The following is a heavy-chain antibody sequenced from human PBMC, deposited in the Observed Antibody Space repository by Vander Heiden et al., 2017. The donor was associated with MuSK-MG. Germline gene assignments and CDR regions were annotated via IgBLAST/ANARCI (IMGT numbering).Heavy chain of an antibody. CDR1: GFTFRTYA. D-gene: IGHD2-21*02. J-gene: IGHJ4*02. CDR3: AKDRCGGDCSRGFDY. CDR2: ISATGGSA. V-gene: IGHV3-23*01. Sequence: EVQLLESGGGLVQPGGSLRLSCAASGFTFRTYAMSWVRQAPGKGLEWVSLISATGGSAYYPDSVKGRFTISRDTFRNTLYLQMTSLRAEDSAVYYCAKDRCGGDCSRGFDYWGQGTLVTVSS.